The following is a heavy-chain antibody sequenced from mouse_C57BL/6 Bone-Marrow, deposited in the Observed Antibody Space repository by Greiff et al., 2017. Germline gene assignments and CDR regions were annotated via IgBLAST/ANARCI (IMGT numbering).Heavy chain of an antibody. D-gene: IGHD1-1*01. CDR3: ARGLLRYFDY. Sequence: VQLQQSGAELVRPGASVKLSCKASGYTFTDYYINWVKQRPGQGLEWIARIYPGSGNTYYNETFKGKAKLTAEKSSSTAYMQLSSLTSEDSAVYFCARGLLRYFDYWGQGTTLTVSS. V-gene: IGHV1-76*01. J-gene: IGHJ2*01. CDR1: GYTFTDYY. CDR2: IYPGSGNT.